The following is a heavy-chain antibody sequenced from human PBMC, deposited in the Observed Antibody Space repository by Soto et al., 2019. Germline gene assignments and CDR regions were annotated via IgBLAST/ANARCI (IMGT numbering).Heavy chain of an antibody. V-gene: IGHV1-46*01. CDR1: GYPFTSYY. D-gene: IGHD3-22*01. CDR2: INPSGGST. CDR3: ARGNPSNYYDSSGYRGAFEI. Sequence: ASVKVSCTASGYPFTSYYMHWVRQAPGQGLEWMGIINPSGGSTSYAQKFQGRVTMTRDTSTSTVYMELSSLRCEDAAVYYCARGNPSNYYDSSGYRGAFEIWGQGTMVTVSS. J-gene: IGHJ3*02.